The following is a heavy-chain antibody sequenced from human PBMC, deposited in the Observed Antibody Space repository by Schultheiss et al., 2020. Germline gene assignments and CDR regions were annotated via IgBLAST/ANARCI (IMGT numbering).Heavy chain of an antibody. Sequence: ASVQVSCKASGYTFTSYYIHWVRQAPGQGLEWMGVINPGGGSTTSAQKFQGRVTMTTDPSTNTAYMELRNLRSDDTAVYYCATHRDSGGWPWGGLAVWGPGTTVTVSS. CDR1: GYTFTSYY. CDR3: ATHRDSGGWPWGGLAV. J-gene: IGHJ6*02. D-gene: IGHD5-12*01. V-gene: IGHV1-46*01. CDR2: INPGGGST.